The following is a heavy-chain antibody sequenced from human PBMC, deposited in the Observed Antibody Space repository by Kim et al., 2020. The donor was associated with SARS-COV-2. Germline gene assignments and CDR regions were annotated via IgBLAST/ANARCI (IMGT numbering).Heavy chain of an antibody. D-gene: IGHD5-18*01. Sequence: GGSLRLSCAASGFTFDDYAMHWVRQAPGKGLEWVSGISWNSGSIGYADSVKGRFTISRDNAKNSLYLQMNSLRAEDTALYYCAGRYRSASAPTLFPLVSCENSPSDTSSVAVGCLAQDFFD. CDR2: ISWNSGSI. J-gene: IGHJ2*01. CDR1: GFTFDDYA. CDR3: AGRYRSASAPTLFPLVSCENSPSDTSSVAVGCLAQDFFD. V-gene: IGHV3-9*01.